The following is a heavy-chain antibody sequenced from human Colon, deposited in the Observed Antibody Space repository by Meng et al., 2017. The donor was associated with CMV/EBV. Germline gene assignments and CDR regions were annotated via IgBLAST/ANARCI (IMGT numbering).Heavy chain of an antibody. CDR2: ISWSSGFK. CDR1: GITFDDYA. Sequence: GGSLRLSCAAAGITFDDYAMHWVRQAPGKGLEWVSGISWSSGFKVYADPVKGRFTISRDNAKNSVYLQINSLTAEDTALYYCAKGRLKYSSGFRDFFEYWGQGTLVTVSS. V-gene: IGHV3-9*01. D-gene: IGHD3-22*01. CDR3: AKGRLKYSSGFRDFFEY. J-gene: IGHJ4*02.